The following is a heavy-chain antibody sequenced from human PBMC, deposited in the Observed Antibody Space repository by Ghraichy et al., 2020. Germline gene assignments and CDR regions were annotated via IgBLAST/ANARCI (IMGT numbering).Heavy chain of an antibody. CDR2: ISYDGSNK. J-gene: IGHJ6*02. Sequence: GGSLRLSCAASGFTFSNYAMHWVRQAPGKGLEWVAVISYDGSNKYYADSVKGRFTISRDNSKNTLYLQMSSLRAEDTAVYYCASAHANAVRYSGYDPVNSRGQDDSFLGYYYYGMDVWGQGTTVTVSS. V-gene: IGHV3-30-3*01. CDR1: GFTFSNYA. D-gene: IGHD5-12*01. CDR3: ASAHANAVRYSGYDPVNSRGQDDSFLGYYYYGMDV.